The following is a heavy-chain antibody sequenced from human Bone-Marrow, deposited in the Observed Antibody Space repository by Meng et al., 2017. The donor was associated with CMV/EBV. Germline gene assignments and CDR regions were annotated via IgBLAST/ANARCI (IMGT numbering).Heavy chain of an antibody. CDR1: GFTFRSHA. CDR2: INWNGGKT. V-gene: IGHV3-20*04. Sequence: GGSLRLSCAASGFTFRSHAMSWVRQAPGKGLERVSGINWNGGKTGYVDSVKGRFTISRDNAKNSLYLQMNSLRAEDTALYYCARDTRRTYYYDSSGYYQYFQHWGQGTLVTVSS. J-gene: IGHJ1*01. CDR3: ARDTRRTYYYDSSGYYQYFQH. D-gene: IGHD3-22*01.